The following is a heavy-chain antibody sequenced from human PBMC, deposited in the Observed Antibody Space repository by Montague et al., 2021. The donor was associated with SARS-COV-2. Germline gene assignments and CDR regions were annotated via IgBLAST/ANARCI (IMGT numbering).Heavy chain of an antibody. D-gene: IGHD2-21*01. CDR3: SSAFYGQHCGFDV. J-gene: IGHJ3*01. CDR1: GDSVSSSSAS. Sequence: CAISGDSVSSSSASWNWIRQSPSRRLEWLGRTYYSSWCRSQYPGSLESLINISGDTSKNQFSLQLNSVTLEDTAVYYCSSAFYGQHCGFDVWGQGTMVTVSS. V-gene: IGHV6-1*01. CDR2: TYYSSWCRS.